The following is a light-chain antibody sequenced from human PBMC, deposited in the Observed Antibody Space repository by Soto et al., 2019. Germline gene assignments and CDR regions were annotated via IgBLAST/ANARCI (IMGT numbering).Light chain of an antibody. CDR1: SSNIGSNY. CDR2: SNN. J-gene: IGLJ2*01. Sequence: QSVLTQPPSASGTPGQRVTISCSGSSSNIGSNYVYWYQQLPGTAPKLLIYSNNQRPSGVPDRFSGSKSGTSASLAISGLRSEDEADYYCYSFAGFNTQFGGGTKVTVL. V-gene: IGLV1-47*02. CDR3: YSFAGFNTQ.